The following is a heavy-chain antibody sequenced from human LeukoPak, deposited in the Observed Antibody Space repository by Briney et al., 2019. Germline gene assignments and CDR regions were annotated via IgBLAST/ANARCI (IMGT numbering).Heavy chain of an antibody. CDR2: INPSGGST. D-gene: IGHD7-27*01. Sequence: ASVKVSCKASGHTFTSYYMHWVRQAPGQGLEWMGIINPSGGSTSYAQKFQGRVTMTRDMSTSTVYMELSSLRSEDTAVYYCARDPSGVRFDYWGQGPLVPVSS. V-gene: IGHV1-46*01. CDR3: ARDPSGVRFDY. CDR1: GHTFTSYY. J-gene: IGHJ4*02.